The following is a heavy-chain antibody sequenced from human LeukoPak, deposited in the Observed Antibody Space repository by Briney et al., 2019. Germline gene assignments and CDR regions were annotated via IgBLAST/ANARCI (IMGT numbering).Heavy chain of an antibody. CDR1: GGSVSSGSYY. CDR3: VRHPRGGPYFDY. J-gene: IGHJ4*02. V-gene: IGHV4-61*03. D-gene: IGHD3-16*01. CDR2: IYYSGNT. Sequence: SETLSLTCTVSGGSVSSGSYYWSWVRQPPGKGLEWIGYIYYSGNTNYNPSLKSRVTISVDTSKNHFSLKLTSVTAADTAAYYCVRHPRGGPYFDYWGQGTLVTVSS.